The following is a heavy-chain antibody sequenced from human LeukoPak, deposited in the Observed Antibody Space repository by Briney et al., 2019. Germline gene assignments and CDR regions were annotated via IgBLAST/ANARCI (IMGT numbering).Heavy chain of an antibody. J-gene: IGHJ4*02. V-gene: IGHV4-34*01. CDR3: ARGRFDY. Sequence: SETLSLTCTVYGGSFSGYYWSWIRQPPGKGLEWIGEINHSGSTNYNPSLKSRVTISVDTSKNQFSLKLSSVTAADTAVYYCARGRFDYWGQGTLVTVSS. CDR2: INHSGST. CDR1: GGSFSGYY.